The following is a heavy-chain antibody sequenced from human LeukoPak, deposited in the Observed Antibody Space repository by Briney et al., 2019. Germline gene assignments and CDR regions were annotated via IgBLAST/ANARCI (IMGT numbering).Heavy chain of an antibody. CDR1: GDSVSSNSAA. J-gene: IGHJ6*03. Sequence: SQTLSLTCAISGDSVSSNSAAWNWIRQSPSRGLEWLGRTYYRSKWYNDYAVSVKSRITINPDTSRNQFSLQLNSVTPEDTAVYYCAREGLREFEYYYYYYYMDVWGKGTTVTVSS. D-gene: IGHD3-10*01. CDR3: AREGLREFEYYYYYYYMDV. V-gene: IGHV6-1*01. CDR2: TYYRSKWYN.